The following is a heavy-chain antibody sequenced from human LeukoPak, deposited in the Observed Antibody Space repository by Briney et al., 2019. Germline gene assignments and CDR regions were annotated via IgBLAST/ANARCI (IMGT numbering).Heavy chain of an antibody. Sequence: ASVKVSCKASGYTFTGCYMHWVRQAPGQGLEWMGWINPNSGGTNYAQKFQGRVTMTRDTSISTAYMELSRLRSDDTAVYYCARESREEDIVVVPAAFPQGIDAFDIWGQGTMVTVSS. J-gene: IGHJ3*02. CDR1: GYTFTGCY. CDR3: ARESREEDIVVVPAAFPQGIDAFDI. CDR2: INPNSGGT. D-gene: IGHD2-2*01. V-gene: IGHV1-2*02.